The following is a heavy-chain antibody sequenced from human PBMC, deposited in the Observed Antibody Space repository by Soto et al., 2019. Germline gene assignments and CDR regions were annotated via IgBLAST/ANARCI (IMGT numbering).Heavy chain of an antibody. J-gene: IGHJ6*02. D-gene: IGHD3-10*01. Sequence: EVQLLESGGGLVQPGGSLRLSCAASGFTFSSYAMSWVRQAPGKGLEWVSAISGSGGSTYYADSVKGRFTISRDNSKNTLYLQMNSLRAEDTAVSYFAKDRGGYYYYGMDVWGQGTTVTVS. CDR3: AKDRGGYYYYGMDV. CDR1: GFTFSSYA. V-gene: IGHV3-23*01. CDR2: ISGSGGST.